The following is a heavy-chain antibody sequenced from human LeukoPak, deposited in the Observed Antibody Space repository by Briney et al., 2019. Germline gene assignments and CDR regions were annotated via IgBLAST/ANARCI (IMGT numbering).Heavy chain of an antibody. V-gene: IGHV1-2*02. J-gene: IGHJ6*03. CDR3: ARGPRAYGEDIVVVPAAISAYYYYYMDV. D-gene: IGHD2-2*01. CDR2: INPNSVVT. Sequence: ASVNVSCKASGYTFTGYYMHWVRQAPGQGLEWMGWINPNSVVTNYAQKIQGRVTMTRDTSISTAYMELSRLRSDDTAVYYCARGPRAYGEDIVVVPAAISAYYYYYMDVWGKGTTVTVSS. CDR1: GYTFTGYY.